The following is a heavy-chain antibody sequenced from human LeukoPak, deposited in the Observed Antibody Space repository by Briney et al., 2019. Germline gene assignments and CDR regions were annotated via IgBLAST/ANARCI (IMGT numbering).Heavy chain of an antibody. CDR2: INHSGST. Sequence: SETLSLTCAVYGGSFSGYYWSWIRQPPGKGLEWIGEINHSGSTNYNPSLKSRVTISVDTSKNQFSLKLSSVTAADTAVYFCARPRLLFGSGPILVWGQGTLVTVSS. V-gene: IGHV4-34*01. D-gene: IGHD3-10*01. J-gene: IGHJ4*02. CDR3: ARPRLLFGSGPILV. CDR1: GGSFSGYY.